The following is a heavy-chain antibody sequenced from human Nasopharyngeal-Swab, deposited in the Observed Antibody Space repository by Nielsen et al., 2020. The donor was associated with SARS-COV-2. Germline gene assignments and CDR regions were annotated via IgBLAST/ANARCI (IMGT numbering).Heavy chain of an antibody. Sequence: GESLKISCAASGFAFSDYSMDWVRQAPGKGLEWVSYITSSSSTRYYADSVKGRFTVSRDNAKNSLYLQMSSLRDEDTAVYYCAAGTWYRGGYDAFDVWGQGTVVTVSS. CDR3: AAGTWYRGGYDAFDV. CDR1: GFAFSDYS. CDR2: ITSSSSTR. V-gene: IGHV3-48*02. J-gene: IGHJ3*01. D-gene: IGHD6-25*01.